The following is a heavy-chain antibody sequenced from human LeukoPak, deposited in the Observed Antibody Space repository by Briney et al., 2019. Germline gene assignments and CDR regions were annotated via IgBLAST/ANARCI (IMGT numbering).Heavy chain of an antibody. CDR3: ARRARENWYFDL. J-gene: IGHJ2*01. Sequence: SETLSLTCTVSGDSISSYFWSWIRQPPGKGLEWIGSIHYTGRTNYNPSLKSRVTISVDTSKGLLSLKLTSVTAADTAVYYCARRARENWYFDLWGRGTLVSVSS. V-gene: IGHV4-59*08. CDR1: GDSISSYF. CDR2: IHYTGRT.